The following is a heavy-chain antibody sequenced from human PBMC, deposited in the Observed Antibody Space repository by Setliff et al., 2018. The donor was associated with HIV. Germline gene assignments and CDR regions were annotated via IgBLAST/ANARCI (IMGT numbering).Heavy chain of an antibody. D-gene: IGHD2-2*01. V-gene: IGHV4-38-2*02. CDR3: ARDGATSNWDKKVLDA. CDR1: GYSIASDYY. J-gene: IGHJ5*02. Sequence: SETLSLTCDVLGYSIASDYYWGWIRQSPEKGLEWIASIWHSGTTYHNPSLGNRVTISVDTSKNQFSLKVTSVTAADTGVYYCARDGATSNWDKKVLDAWGQGTRGTVS. CDR2: IWHSGTT.